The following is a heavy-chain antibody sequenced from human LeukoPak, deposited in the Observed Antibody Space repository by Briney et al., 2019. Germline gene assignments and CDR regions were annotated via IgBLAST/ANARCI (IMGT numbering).Heavy chain of an antibody. D-gene: IGHD3-10*01. V-gene: IGHV4-59*01. CDR1: GGSISSYY. Sequence: PSETLSLTCTVSGGSISSYYWSWIRQPPGKGLEWIGYIYYSGSTNYNPSLKSRVTISVDTSKNQFSLKLSSVTAEDTAVYYCARSVGVRGVQPHGNDAFDIWGQGTMVTVSS. CDR3: ARSVGVRGVQPHGNDAFDI. CDR2: IYYSGST. J-gene: IGHJ3*02.